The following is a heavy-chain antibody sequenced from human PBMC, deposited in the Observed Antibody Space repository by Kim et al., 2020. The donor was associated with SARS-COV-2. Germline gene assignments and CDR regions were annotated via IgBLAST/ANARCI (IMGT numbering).Heavy chain of an antibody. CDR2: ISFDGRNK. D-gene: IGHD3-10*01. CDR1: GVSFDSSA. V-gene: IGHV3-30-3*01. J-gene: IGHJ6*02. Sequence: GGSLRLSCAASGVSFDSSAMNWVRQAPGKGLEWVAVISFDGRNKAYADSVKGRFTISRDNSKNTLHLQMNSLRVEDTAVYYCARGNYYESVSLSDYYNGMDVWGQGTTVTVSS. CDR3: ARGNYYESVSLSDYYNGMDV.